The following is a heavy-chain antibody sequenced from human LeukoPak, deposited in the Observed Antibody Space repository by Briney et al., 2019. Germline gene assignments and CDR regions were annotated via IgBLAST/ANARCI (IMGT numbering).Heavy chain of an antibody. D-gene: IGHD3-10*01. CDR1: GFTFSSYA. V-gene: IGHV3-23*01. Sequence: GGSLRLSCAASGFTFSSYAMSWVRQAPGKGLEWVSDISGSGGSTYYADSVKGRFTISRDNSKNTLYLQMNSLRVDDTAVYYCAKDAGTIVRRREIDYWGQGTLVTVSS. CDR3: AKDAGTIVRRREIDY. CDR2: ISGSGGST. J-gene: IGHJ4*02.